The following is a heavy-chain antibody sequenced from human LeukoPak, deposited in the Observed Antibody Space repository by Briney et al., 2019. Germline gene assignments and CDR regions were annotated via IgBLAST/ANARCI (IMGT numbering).Heavy chain of an antibody. CDR3: ARDYGGSSWYYFDY. Sequence: SQTLSLTCTVSGGSISSGGYYWSWIRQHPGKGLEWIGYIYYSGITNYNPSLTSRVTMSVDTSKNQFSLKLSSVTAADTAVYYCARDYGGSSWYYFDYWGQGTLVTVSS. J-gene: IGHJ4*02. CDR2: IYYSGIT. D-gene: IGHD6-13*01. V-gene: IGHV4-31*03. CDR1: GGSISSGGYY.